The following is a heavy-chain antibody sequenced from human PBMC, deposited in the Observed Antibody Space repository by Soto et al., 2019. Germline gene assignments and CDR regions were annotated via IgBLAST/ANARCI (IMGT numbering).Heavy chain of an antibody. J-gene: IGHJ4*02. D-gene: IGHD4-17*01. CDR3: AGEGTDYGDYRNDY. V-gene: IGHV1-69*04. CDR1: GGTFSSYT. Sequence: GASVKVSCKASGGTFSSYTISWVRQAPGQGLEWMGRIIPILGIANYAQKFQGRVTITADKSTSTAYMELSSLRSEDTAVYYCAGEGTDYGDYRNDYGGKGPLLTVSS. CDR2: IIPILGIA.